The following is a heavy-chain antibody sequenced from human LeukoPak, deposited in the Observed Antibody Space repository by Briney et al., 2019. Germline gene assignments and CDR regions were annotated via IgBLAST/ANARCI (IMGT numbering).Heavy chain of an antibody. CDR2: INHSGST. D-gene: IGHD3-3*01. CDR1: GGSFSGYY. CDR3: ARGNPVTIFGVVIIPSWFDP. J-gene: IGHJ5*02. Sequence: PSETLSLTCAVYGGSFSGYYWSWIPQPPGKGLEWSGEINHSGSTKYNPSLKSRVTISVDTSKNQFSLKLSSVTDADTAVYYCARGNPVTIFGVVIIPSWFDPWGQGTLVTVSS. V-gene: IGHV4-34*01.